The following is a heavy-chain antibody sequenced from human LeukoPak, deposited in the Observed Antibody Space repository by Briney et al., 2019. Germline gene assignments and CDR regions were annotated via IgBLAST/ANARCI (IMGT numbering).Heavy chain of an antibody. CDR3: AAVPPHYDILTGYPYWYFDL. CDR2: IYHSGST. D-gene: IGHD3-9*01. CDR1: GYSISSGYY. J-gene: IGHJ2*01. Sequence: SETLSLTCTVSGYSISSGYYWGWIRQPPGKGLEWIGSIYHSGSTYYNPSLKSRVTISVDTSKNQFSLKLSSVTAADTAVYYCAAVPPHYDILTGYPYWYFDLWGRGTLVTVSS. V-gene: IGHV4-38-2*02.